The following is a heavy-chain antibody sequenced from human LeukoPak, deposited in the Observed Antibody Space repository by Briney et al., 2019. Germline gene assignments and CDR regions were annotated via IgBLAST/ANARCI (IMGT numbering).Heavy chain of an antibody. V-gene: IGHV1-18*04. Sequence: ASVKVSCKASGYTFTSYGISWVRQAPGQGLEWIGLISAYNVNTNYSQKLHGRVNMTTEPSTRTDYMELRSLRSDDTAVYYCARDRGTYCSSTSCYPMGYWGQGTLVTVSS. CDR1: GYTFTSYG. CDR3: ARDRGTYCSSTSCYPMGY. D-gene: IGHD2-2*01. CDR2: ISAYNVNT. J-gene: IGHJ4*02.